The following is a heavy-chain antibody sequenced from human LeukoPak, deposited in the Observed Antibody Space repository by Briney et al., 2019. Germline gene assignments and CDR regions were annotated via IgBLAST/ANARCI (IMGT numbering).Heavy chain of an antibody. J-gene: IGHJ4*02. Sequence: GGSLRLSCAASGFTFSSYAMSWVRQAPGKGLEWVSAISGSGGSTYYADSVKGRFTISRDNSKNTLYLQMNSLRAEDTAVYYCAEDWVYSGYDLETDYWGQGTLVTVSS. V-gene: IGHV3-23*01. CDR2: ISGSGGST. CDR3: AEDWVYSGYDLETDY. D-gene: IGHD5-12*01. CDR1: GFTFSSYA.